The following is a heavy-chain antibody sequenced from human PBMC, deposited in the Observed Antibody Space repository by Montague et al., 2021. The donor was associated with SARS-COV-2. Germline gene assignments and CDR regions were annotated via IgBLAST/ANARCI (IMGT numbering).Heavy chain of an antibody. J-gene: IGHJ4*02. CDR1: GGSMSDYY. CDR3: AILTQLGYCSSASCSPALYFDY. V-gene: IGHV4-59*01. CDR2: FSRSGGS. D-gene: IGHD2-15*01. Sequence: SETLSLTCTVSGGSMSDYYWTWIRQPPGKGPEWIGYFSRSGGSNYSPSLRGRVTISLVTSRSQFSLQLSSVTAADTAFYYCAILTQLGYCSSASCSPALYFDYWGQGFLVSVSS.